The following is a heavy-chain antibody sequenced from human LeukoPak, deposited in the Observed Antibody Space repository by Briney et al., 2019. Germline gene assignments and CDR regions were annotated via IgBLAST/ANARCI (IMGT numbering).Heavy chain of an antibody. D-gene: IGHD5-18*01. J-gene: IGHJ4*02. V-gene: IGHV4-59*08. CDR2: IYYSGTT. CDR1: GGSINNYY. Sequence: PSETLSLTCAISGGSINNYYWSWIRQPPVKVLEWIGYIYYSGTTNYSPSLNSRVNISLDTAKNQFSLRLSSVTAADTAVYYCARQTAKNADTAKFDSWGQGTLVTVSS. CDR3: ARQTAKNADTAKFDS.